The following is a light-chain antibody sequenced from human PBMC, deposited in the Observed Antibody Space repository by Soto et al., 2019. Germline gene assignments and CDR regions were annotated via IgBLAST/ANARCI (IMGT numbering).Light chain of an antibody. CDR3: SAYTGSRTYV. CDR1: SSDVGAYNF. V-gene: IGLV2-14*03. J-gene: IGLJ1*01. CDR2: NGY. Sequence: QSALTQPASVSGSPGQSITISCTGTSSDVGAYNFVSWHQQHPGKAPKLMSYNGYDRPSGISYRFSGSKSGNTASLTISGLQGEDEAYYYCSAYTGSRTYVFGTGTKVTVL.